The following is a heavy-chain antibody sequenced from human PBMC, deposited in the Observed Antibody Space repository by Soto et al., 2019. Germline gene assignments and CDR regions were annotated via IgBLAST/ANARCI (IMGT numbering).Heavy chain of an antibody. CDR1: GVSISSGNYY. D-gene: IGHD7-27*01. V-gene: IGHV4-39*01. CDR3: VHDYNWGMDV. CDR2: IYHTGST. J-gene: IGHJ6*02. Sequence: QLQLQESGPGLVKPSETLSLNCTVSGVSISSGNYYWGWVRQSPGKGLEWIGSIYHTGSTYDNPSLNSRVTISVDTSKNQSALNLRSVTAADTAVYYVVHDYNWGMDVWGQGTTVTVSS.